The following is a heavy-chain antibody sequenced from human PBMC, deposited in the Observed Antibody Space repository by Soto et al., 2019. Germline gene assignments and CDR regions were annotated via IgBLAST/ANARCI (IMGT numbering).Heavy chain of an antibody. CDR3: GRSVVGATGEILYNAMDV. V-gene: IGHV1-3*01. Sequence: QVQLVQSGAEVKKPGASVKVSCKASGYTFTTYALHWVRQAPGQRPEWMGWINPASGHTKYSKRFQDRVTITRDTSASTGYMEVSMLRSEDTAVYYCGRSVVGATGEILYNAMDVWGQGTTVTVSS. CDR2: INPASGHT. CDR1: GYTFTTYA. D-gene: IGHD1-26*01. J-gene: IGHJ6*02.